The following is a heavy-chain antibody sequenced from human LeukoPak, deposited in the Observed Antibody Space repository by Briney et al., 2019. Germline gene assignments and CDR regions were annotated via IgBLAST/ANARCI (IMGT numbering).Heavy chain of an antibody. V-gene: IGHV5-51*01. D-gene: IGHD6-13*01. Sequence: GESLKISCKGSGYSFTTYWIGWVRQMPGKGLEWVGFMNPGDSDTRYSPSFQGQVTISADKSSSSAYLQWSGLKASDSAMYYCARGPVTAAFHFDYWGQGTLVTVSS. CDR2: MNPGDSDT. CDR1: GYSFTTYW. J-gene: IGHJ4*02. CDR3: ARGPVTAAFHFDY.